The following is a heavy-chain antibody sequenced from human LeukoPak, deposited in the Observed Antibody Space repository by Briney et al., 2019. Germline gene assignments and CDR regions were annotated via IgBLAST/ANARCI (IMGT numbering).Heavy chain of an antibody. D-gene: IGHD3-16*01. Sequence: GGSLRLSCAASGLSFSSSAMSWVRQGPARGLEWVSSIRGNGETFHADSVKGRFTLSSDSSRNTVYFQLNNLRVEDTAIYYCARASWVSSTDAVRWGQGTLVTVSS. CDR1: GLSFSSSA. CDR2: IRGNGET. J-gene: IGHJ4*02. CDR3: ARASWVSSTDAVR. V-gene: IGHV3-23*01.